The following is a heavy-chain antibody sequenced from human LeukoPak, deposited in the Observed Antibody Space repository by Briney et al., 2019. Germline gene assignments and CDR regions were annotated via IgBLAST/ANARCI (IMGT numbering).Heavy chain of an antibody. D-gene: IGHD3-10*01. J-gene: IGHJ5*02. CDR2: FDPEDGET. V-gene: IGHV1-24*01. CDR3: ATVLGITMVRGVPQLINWFDP. Sequence: ASVKVSCKVSGYTLTELSMHWVRQAPGRGLEWMGGFDPEDGETIYAQKFQGRVTMTEDTSTDTAYMELSSLRSEDTAVYYCATVLGITMVRGVPQLINWFDPWGQGTLVTVSS. CDR1: GYTLTELS.